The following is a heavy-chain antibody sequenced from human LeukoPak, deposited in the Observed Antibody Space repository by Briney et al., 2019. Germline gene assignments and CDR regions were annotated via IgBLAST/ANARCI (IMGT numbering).Heavy chain of an antibody. J-gene: IGHJ5*02. D-gene: IGHD5-18*01. CDR2: IYPGDSDT. Sequence: GGSLEISCQGSGYSFTSCWIGWVRQVPGKGLEWMGIIYPGDSDTRYSPSFQGQVTISADKSISTAYLQWSSLKASDTAMYYCARVRRGYSYGYSGFDPWGQGTLVTVSS. V-gene: IGHV5-51*01. CDR1: GYSFTSCW. CDR3: ARVRRGYSYGYSGFDP.